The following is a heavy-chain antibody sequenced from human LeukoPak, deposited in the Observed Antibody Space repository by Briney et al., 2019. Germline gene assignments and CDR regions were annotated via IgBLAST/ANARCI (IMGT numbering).Heavy chain of an antibody. V-gene: IGHV4-59*08. J-gene: IGHJ4*02. CDR1: GGPICREY. D-gene: IGHD6-13*01. Sequence: NSSGTLSPPRRVFGGPICREYWSLIRQPPGKGPEWIGYIYYSGSTNYNPSLKSRATISVDPSKSHFSLNLTSVTAADTAVYYCARSTWYLDFDSWGQGSLVTVSS. CDR3: ARSTWYLDFDS. CDR2: IYYSGST.